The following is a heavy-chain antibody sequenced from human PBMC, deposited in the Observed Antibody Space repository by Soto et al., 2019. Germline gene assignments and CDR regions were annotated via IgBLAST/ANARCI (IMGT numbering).Heavy chain of an antibody. Sequence: QVQLVQSGAEVKKPGASVKVSCKASGYTFTSYAMHWVRQAPGQRLEWMGWINAGNGNTKYSQKFQGRVPITRDTSASTAYMELSSLRSEETAVYYCASPIAVAGPDQPGWGQGTLVTVSS. CDR3: ASPIAVAGPDQPG. V-gene: IGHV1-3*01. J-gene: IGHJ4*02. CDR1: GYTFTSYA. CDR2: INAGNGNT. D-gene: IGHD6-19*01.